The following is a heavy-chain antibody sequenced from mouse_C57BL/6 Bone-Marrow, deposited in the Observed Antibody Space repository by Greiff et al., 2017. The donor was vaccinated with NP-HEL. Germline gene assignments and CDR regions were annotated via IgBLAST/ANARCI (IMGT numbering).Heavy chain of an antibody. D-gene: IGHD4-1*01. CDR2: IWGVGST. J-gene: IGHJ3*01. V-gene: IGHV2-6*01. CDR1: GFSLPSSG. CDR3: ASLNWDWFAY. Sequence: VQLVESGPGLVAPSQSLSITCTVSGFSLPSSGVDWVRQSPGKGLEWLGVIWGVGSTNYNSALKSRLSISKDNSKSQVFLKMNSLQTDDTAMYYCASLNWDWFAYWGQGTLVTVSA.